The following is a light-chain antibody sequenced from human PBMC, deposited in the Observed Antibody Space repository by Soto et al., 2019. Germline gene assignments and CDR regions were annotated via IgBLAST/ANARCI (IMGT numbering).Light chain of an antibody. Sequence: VLTQSPVTLSLSPGERATLSCRASQSVNAYLAWYQQKPGHAPRLLIYDASVRATGIPARFSGSGSGTDFTLTISSLEPEDSAVYYCQQHLGRHTFGQGTKVEIK. V-gene: IGKV3-11*01. CDR3: QQHLGRHT. CDR1: QSVNAY. CDR2: DAS. J-gene: IGKJ1*01.